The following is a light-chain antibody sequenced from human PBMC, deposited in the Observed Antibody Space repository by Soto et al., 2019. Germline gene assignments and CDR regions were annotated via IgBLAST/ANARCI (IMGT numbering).Light chain of an antibody. V-gene: IGLV2-14*01. CDR2: EVS. Sequence: QSVLTQPASVSASTGQSITISCSGTSSDVGGYDYVSGYQIHPGKAPKLMVFEVSNRPSGVSYRVSCSRSGNTASLTISGLQAEDEADYFCSSYSLSTAYLFGTGTKVTVL. CDR1: SSDVGGYDY. CDR3: SSYSLSTAYL. J-gene: IGLJ1*01.